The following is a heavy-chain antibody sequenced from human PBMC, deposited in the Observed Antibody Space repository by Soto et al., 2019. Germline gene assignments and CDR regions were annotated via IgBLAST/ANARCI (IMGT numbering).Heavy chain of an antibody. V-gene: IGHV4-59*01. CDR3: ARGVETGPDY. D-gene: IGHD1-1*01. Sequence: QMLLQESGPGLLKPSETLSLTCIVSGGSINSFYWSWIRQPPGKGLEWLGHVYYSGRTNYNPPLKSRVTMSLDTSRNYFSLKLNSVIAADTAVYFCARGVETGPDYWGQGTLVTVSS. CDR2: VYYSGRT. CDR1: GGSINSFY. J-gene: IGHJ1*01.